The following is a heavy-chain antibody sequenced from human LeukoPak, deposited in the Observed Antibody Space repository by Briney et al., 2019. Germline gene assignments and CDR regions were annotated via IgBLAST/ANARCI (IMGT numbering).Heavy chain of an antibody. CDR3: ACRDLTSTWSFP. V-gene: IGHV5-51*01. Sequence: GESLKISCQGFGSSFTSYWIGWVRQTPGQGMERMGVIYPGDSRVRYNPSFQGKVTISVDKSISTAYLQWVSLRASDTAIYYCACRDLTSTWSFPWGQGTLVTVSS. J-gene: IGHJ5*02. D-gene: IGHD2-2*01. CDR1: GSSFTSYW. CDR2: IYPGDSRV.